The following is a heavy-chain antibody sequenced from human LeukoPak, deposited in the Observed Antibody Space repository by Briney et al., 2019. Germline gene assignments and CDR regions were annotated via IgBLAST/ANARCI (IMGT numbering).Heavy chain of an antibody. D-gene: IGHD3-9*01. J-gene: IGHJ4*02. CDR2: ISAYNANT. V-gene: IGHV1-18*01. CDR3: AREGAPDILTGYWSN. Sequence: ASVKVSCKASGYTFTSYGISWVRQAPGQGLEWMGWISAYNANTNYAQKLQGRVTMTTDTSTSTAYMELRSLRSDDTAVYYCAREGAPDILTGYWSNWGQGTLVTVSS. CDR1: GYTFTSYG.